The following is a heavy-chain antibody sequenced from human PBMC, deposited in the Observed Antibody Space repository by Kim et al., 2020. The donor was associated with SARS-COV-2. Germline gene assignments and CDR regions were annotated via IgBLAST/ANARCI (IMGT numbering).Heavy chain of an antibody. CDR1: GFTFSNAW. CDR3: TTGAVVPAAIFNDYGDYYYYFDY. Sequence: GGSLRLSCAASGFTFSNAWMSWVRQAPGKGLEWVGRIKSKTDGGTTDYAAPVKGRFTISRDDSKNTLYLQMNSLKTEDTAVYYCTTGAVVPAAIFNDYGDYYYYFDYWGQGTLVTVSS. J-gene: IGHJ4*02. D-gene: IGHD2-2*01. CDR2: IKSKTDGGTT. V-gene: IGHV3-15*01.